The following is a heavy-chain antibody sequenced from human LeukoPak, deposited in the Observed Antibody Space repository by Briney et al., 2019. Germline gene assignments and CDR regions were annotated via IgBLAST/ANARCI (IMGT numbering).Heavy chain of an antibody. D-gene: IGHD3-22*01. CDR2: IHWNGGRT. Sequence: PGGSLRLSCAASGFTFDNYGINWVRQAPGKGLEWVSRIHWNGGRTGYADSVKGRFTISRDNAKNSLYLQMNSLRAEDTAVYYCARGHSSGYVGYGNYFDYWGQGTLVTVSS. CDR1: GFTFDNYG. J-gene: IGHJ4*02. CDR3: ARGHSSGYVGYGNYFDY. V-gene: IGHV3-20*04.